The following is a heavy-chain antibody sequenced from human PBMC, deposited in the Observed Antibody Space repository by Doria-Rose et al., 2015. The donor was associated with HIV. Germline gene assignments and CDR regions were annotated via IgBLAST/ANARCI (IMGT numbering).Heavy chain of an antibody. D-gene: IGHD3-3*01. J-gene: IGHJ4*02. Sequence: QVQLQQWDAGLLKPSETLSLTCAVYGGSFSGYYWSWIRQPPEKGLEWIGEINHSGSTNYNPSLKSRVTISVDTSKNQFSLKLTSVTAADTAVYYCARTQSGITIFAVVAEYCDYWGQGTLVTVSS. CDR1: GGSFSGYY. V-gene: IGHV4-34*01. CDR3: ARTQSGITIFAVVAEYCDY. CDR2: INHSGST.